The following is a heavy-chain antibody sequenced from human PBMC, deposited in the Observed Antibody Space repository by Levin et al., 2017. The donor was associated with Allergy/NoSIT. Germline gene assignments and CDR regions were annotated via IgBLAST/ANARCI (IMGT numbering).Heavy chain of an antibody. CDR3: ASDRYGDPSSDF. CDR2: INKDGSAK. CDR1: GFTFSNYW. J-gene: IGHJ4*02. D-gene: IGHD4-17*01. Sequence: GESLKISCAASGFTFSNYWMTWVRLAPGKGLEWVANINKDGSAKLYVDSVKGRFAISRDNAKNALYLQMNSLRAEDTAVYYCASDRYGDPSSDFWGQGTLVTVSS. V-gene: IGHV3-7*04.